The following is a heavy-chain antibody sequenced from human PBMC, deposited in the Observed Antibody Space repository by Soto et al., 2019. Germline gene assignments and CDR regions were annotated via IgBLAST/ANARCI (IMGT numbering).Heavy chain of an antibody. Sequence: GGSLRDSYAASGFILSRFAMSWGRQALGKGLEWVSAISGSGGSTYYADPVKGRFTISRDNSKNTLYLQMNSLRAEDTAVYYCAKDQERSSSGWYRFDYCWQGT. CDR3: AKDQERSSSGWYRFDY. D-gene: IGHD6-19*01. J-gene: IGHJ4*02. CDR2: ISGSGGST. CDR1: GFILSRFA. V-gene: IGHV3-23*01.